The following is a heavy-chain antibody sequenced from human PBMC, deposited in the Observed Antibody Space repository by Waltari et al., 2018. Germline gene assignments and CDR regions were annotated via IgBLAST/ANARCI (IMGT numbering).Heavy chain of an antibody. Sequence: QVQLQESGPGLVMPSQTLSLTCTVSGASITSNGHFWSWIRQHAEKCLEWIGYIDHSGSNAYNPSLRRRVYIAEATSKTQSSLKLRSVTAADTAVYYCVRGLPRFDSWGQGTQVTVSS. V-gene: IGHV4-31*03. CDR2: IDHSGSN. J-gene: IGHJ4*02. CDR3: VRGLPRFDS. CDR1: GASITSNGHF.